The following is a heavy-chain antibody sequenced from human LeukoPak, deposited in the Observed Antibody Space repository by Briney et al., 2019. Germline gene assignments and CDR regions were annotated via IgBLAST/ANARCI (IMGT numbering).Heavy chain of an antibody. D-gene: IGHD5-12*01. J-gene: IGHJ4*02. CDR1: GGSFSRFA. V-gene: IGHV1-69*13. CDR3: AREGGYYFDY. Sequence: GASVKVSCKASGGSFSRFALSWVRQAPGQGLEWMGQIIPIFGTTNYAQKFQGRVTITADESTGTAYMDLSSLRSEDTAVYYCAREGGYYFDYWGQGTLVTVSS. CDR2: IIPIFGTT.